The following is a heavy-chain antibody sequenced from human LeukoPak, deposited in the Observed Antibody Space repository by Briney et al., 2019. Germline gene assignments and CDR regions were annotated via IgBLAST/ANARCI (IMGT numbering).Heavy chain of an antibody. Sequence: PGGSLRLSCAASGFTVSSNYMSWVRQAPGKGLEWVSVIYSGGSTYYADSVKGRFTISRDNSKSTLYLQMNSLRAEDTAVYYCAREYSSGWRYYYYMDVWGKGTTVTVSS. CDR1: GFTVSSNY. D-gene: IGHD6-19*01. J-gene: IGHJ6*03. CDR3: AREYSSGWRYYYYMDV. CDR2: IYSGGST. V-gene: IGHV3-53*01.